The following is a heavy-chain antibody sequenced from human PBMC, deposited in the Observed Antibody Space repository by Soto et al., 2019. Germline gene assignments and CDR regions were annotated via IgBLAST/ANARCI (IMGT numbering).Heavy chain of an antibody. CDR2: IYYSGST. D-gene: IGHD6-6*01. J-gene: IGHJ5*02. CDR3: PREESCYSSSSLKWGWFDP. Sequence: SETLSLTCTVPGGSMSSYYWSWIRQPPGKGMEWIGYIYYSGSTNYNTSLKSRVSISVDTSKLQFSLNLSSVTAADTAVYYCPREESCYSSSSLKWGWFDPWGQGTLVTVSS. CDR1: GGSMSSYY. V-gene: IGHV4-59*01.